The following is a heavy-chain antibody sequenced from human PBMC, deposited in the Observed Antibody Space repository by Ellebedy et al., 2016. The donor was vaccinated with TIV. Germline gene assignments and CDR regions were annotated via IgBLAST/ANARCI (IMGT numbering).Heavy chain of an antibody. CDR1: GGTFSSYA. D-gene: IGHD2-15*01. CDR2: IIPIFGTA. V-gene: IGHV1-69*13. J-gene: IGHJ3*02. Sequence: ASVKVSCKASGGTFSSYAISWVRQAPGQGLEWMGGIIPIFGTANYAQKFQGRVTITADESTSTAYMELSSLRSEDTAVYYCARDRPVGYCSGGSCYSVGAFDIWGQGTMVTVSS. CDR3: ARDRPVGYCSGGSCYSVGAFDI.